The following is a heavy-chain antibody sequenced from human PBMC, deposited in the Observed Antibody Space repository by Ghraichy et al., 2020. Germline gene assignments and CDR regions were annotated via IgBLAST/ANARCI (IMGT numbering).Heavy chain of an antibody. CDR1: GFTFSDYY. D-gene: IGHD2-8*01. CDR2: ISSSGSTI. J-gene: IGHJ4*02. CDR3: AREYCTNGVCSIGFDY. V-gene: IGHV3-11*01. Sequence: GESLNISCAASGFTFSDYYMSWIRQAPGKGLEWVSYISSSGSTIYYADSVKGRFTISRDNAKNSLYLQMNSLRAEDTAVYYCAREYCTNGVCSIGFDYWGQGTLVTVSS.